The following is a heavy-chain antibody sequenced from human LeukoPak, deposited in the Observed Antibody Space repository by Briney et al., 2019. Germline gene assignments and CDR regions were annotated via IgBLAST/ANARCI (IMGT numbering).Heavy chain of an antibody. J-gene: IGHJ4*02. CDR1: GGTFTSYG. CDR2: ISAYNGNT. V-gene: IGHV1-18*01. Sequence: ASVKVSCKASGGTFTSYGISWVRQAPGQGLEWMGWISAYNGNTNYAQKLQGRITMTTDTSTSTAYMELRSLRSDDTAVYYCARDRELLWFGEIIYYFDYWGQGTLVTVSS. D-gene: IGHD3-10*01. CDR3: ARDRELLWFGEIIYYFDY.